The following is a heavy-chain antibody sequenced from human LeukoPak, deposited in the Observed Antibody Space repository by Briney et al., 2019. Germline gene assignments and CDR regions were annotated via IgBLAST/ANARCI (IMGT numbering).Heavy chain of an antibody. CDR1: GGSISSGGYY. D-gene: IGHD3-10*01. Sequence: TLSLTCTVSGGSISSGGYYWSWIRQHPGKGLEWIGYIYYSGSTYYNPSLKSRVTISVDTSKNQFSLKLSSVTAADTAVYYCARVDLVRGVIINWFDPWGQRTLVTVSS. CDR2: IYYSGST. CDR3: ARVDLVRGVIINWFDP. J-gene: IGHJ5*02. V-gene: IGHV4-31*03.